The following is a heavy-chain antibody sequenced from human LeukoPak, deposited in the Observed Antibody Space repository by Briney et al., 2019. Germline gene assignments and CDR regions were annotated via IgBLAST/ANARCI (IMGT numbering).Heavy chain of an antibody. D-gene: IGHD2-21*02. CDR2: INHSGST. J-gene: IGHJ4*02. V-gene: IGHV4-34*01. CDR3: ARRWYAHIVVVTAQKGFDY. CDR1: GGSFSGYY. Sequence: SETLSLTCAVYGGSFSGYYWSWIRQPPGKGLEWIGEINHSGSTNYNPSLKSRVTISVDTSKNQFSLKLSSVTAADTAVYYCARRWYAHIVVVTAQKGFDYWGQGTLVTVSS.